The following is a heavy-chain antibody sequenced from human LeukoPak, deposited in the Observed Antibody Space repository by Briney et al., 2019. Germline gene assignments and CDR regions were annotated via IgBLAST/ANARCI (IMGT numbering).Heavy chain of an antibody. CDR2: IYYSGST. Sequence: PSETLSLTCTVSGGSISSYYWSWIRQPPGKGLEWIGYIYYSGSTNYNPSLKSRVTISVDTSKNQFFLKLSSVTAADTAVYYCARVSHDFWSGYPYYFDYWGQGTLVTVSS. D-gene: IGHD3-3*01. V-gene: IGHV4-59*01. CDR3: ARVSHDFWSGYPYYFDY. J-gene: IGHJ4*02. CDR1: GGSISSYY.